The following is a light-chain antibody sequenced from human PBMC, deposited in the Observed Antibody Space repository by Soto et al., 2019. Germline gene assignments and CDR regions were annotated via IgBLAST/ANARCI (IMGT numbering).Light chain of an antibody. J-gene: IGKJ4*01. CDR3: QKYNSAPRT. Sequence: DVQMTQSPSSLSAFVGDRVTITCRASQGIAPYLAWFQQKPGKVPKLLIYATSTLQSGVPSRFSGSGSGTDFTLTISSLQPEDDGTYYCQKYNSAPRTFGGGTKVEIK. CDR2: ATS. V-gene: IGKV1-27*01. CDR1: QGIAPY.